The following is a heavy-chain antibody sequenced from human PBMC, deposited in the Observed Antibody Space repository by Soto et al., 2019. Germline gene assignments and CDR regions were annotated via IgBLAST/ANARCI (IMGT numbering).Heavy chain of an antibody. Sequence: GGSLRLSCAASGFTFSSYGMHWVRQAPGKGLEWVAVISYDGSNKYYADSVKGRFTISRDNSKNTLYLQMNSLRAEDTAVYYCAKDIDSGPNWFDPWGQGTLVTVSS. CDR2: ISYDGSNK. V-gene: IGHV3-30*18. J-gene: IGHJ5*02. CDR3: AKDIDSGPNWFDP. D-gene: IGHD5-12*01. CDR1: GFTFSSYG.